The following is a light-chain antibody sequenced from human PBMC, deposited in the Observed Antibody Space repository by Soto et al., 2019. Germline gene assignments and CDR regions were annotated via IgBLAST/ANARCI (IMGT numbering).Light chain of an antibody. CDR1: QSVSSN. CDR2: DAS. Sequence: EILITQSPATLSVSPGESATLSCRASQSVSSNLAWHQQKPGQAPRILMYDASTRDTGIPARFSGSGSGTDFTLTISRLEPEDFEVYYCQQRSNWLITFGQGTRLEIK. CDR3: QQRSNWLIT. V-gene: IGKV3-11*01. J-gene: IGKJ5*01.